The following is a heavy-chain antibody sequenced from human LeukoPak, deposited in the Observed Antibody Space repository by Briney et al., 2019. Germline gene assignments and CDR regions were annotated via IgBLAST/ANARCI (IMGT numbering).Heavy chain of an antibody. J-gene: IGHJ4*02. Sequence: SVKVSCKASGGTFSSYAISWVRQAPGQGLEWIGRIIPILGIANYAQKFQGRVTITADKSTSTAYMELSSLRSEDTAVYYCARDTAAAIPFDYWGQGTLVTVSS. D-gene: IGHD2-2*01. V-gene: IGHV1-69*04. CDR2: IIPILGIA. CDR1: GGTFSSYA. CDR3: ARDTAAAIPFDY.